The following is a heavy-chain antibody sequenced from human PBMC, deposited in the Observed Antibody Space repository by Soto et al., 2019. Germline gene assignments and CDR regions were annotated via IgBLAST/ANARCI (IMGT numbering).Heavy chain of an antibody. J-gene: IGHJ6*02. CDR2: TIPRDDVT. CDR3: ARVTGFCTGGSCKPTRQEYYYYYGMDV. CDR1: GGTFGSST. Sequence: QVQLVQSGAEVKKPGSSVKVSCKASGGTFGSSTITWVRRAPGQGLEWMGGTIPRDDVTTHTHAQKLQGRLTITADESTDTAYMALSSLRSEDTAVYYCARVTGFCTGGSCKPTRQEYYYYYGMDVWGQGTTVTVAS. V-gene: IGHV1-69*01. D-gene: IGHD2-15*01.